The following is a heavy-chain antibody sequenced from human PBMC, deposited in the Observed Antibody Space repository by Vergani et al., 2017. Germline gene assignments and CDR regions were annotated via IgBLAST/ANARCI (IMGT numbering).Heavy chain of an antibody. CDR1: GGSFSGYY. CDR3: ARWRRSYYYYGMDV. CDR2: INHSGST. J-gene: IGHJ6*02. Sequence: QVQLQQWGAGLLKPSETLSITCAVYGGSFSGYYWSWIRQPPGKGLEWIGEINHSGSTNYNPSLKSRVTISVDTSKNQFSLKLISVTAADTAVYYCARWRRSYYYYGMDVWGQGTTVTVSS. V-gene: IGHV4-34*01. D-gene: IGHD5-24*01.